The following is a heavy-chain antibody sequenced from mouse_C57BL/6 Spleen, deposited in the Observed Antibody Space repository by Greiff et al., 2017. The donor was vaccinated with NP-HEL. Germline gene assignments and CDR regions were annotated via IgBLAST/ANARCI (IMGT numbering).Heavy chain of an antibody. V-gene: IGHV2-5*01. CDR3: AKSPPYYYGSSYEAMDY. D-gene: IGHD1-1*01. CDR1: GFSLTSYG. CDR2: IWRGGST. Sequence: VQLQQSGPGLVQPSQSLSITCTVSGFSLTSYGVHWVRQSPGKGLEWLGVIWRGGSTDYNAAFMSRLSITKDNSKSQVFFKMNSLQADDTAIYYCAKSPPYYYGSSYEAMDYWGQGTSVTVSS. J-gene: IGHJ4*01.